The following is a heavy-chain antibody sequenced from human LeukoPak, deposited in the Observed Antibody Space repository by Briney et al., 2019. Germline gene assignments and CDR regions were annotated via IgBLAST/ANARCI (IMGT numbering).Heavy chain of an antibody. V-gene: IGHV3-30*02. D-gene: IGHD1-26*01. CDR1: GFTFSSYG. J-gene: IGHJ6*02. CDR2: IRYDGSNK. Sequence: PGGSLRLSCAASGFTFSSYGMHWVRQAPGKGLEWVAFIRYDGSNKYYADSVKGRFTISRDDARNSLYLQMNSLRVEDTAMYYCAKGGESGSYNYYYYGMDVWGQGTTVTVSS. CDR3: AKGGESGSYNYYYYGMDV.